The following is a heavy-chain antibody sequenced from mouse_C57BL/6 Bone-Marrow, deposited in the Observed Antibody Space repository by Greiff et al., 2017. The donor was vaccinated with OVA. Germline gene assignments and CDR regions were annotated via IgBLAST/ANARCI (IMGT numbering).Heavy chain of an antibody. CDR2: IYPGDGDT. J-gene: IGHJ4*01. CDR3: AWYGNYENPAMDY. CDR1: GYAFSSSW. Sequence: QVQLKESGPELVKPGASVKISCKASGYAFSSSWMNWVKQRPGKGLEWIGRIYPGDGDTNYNGKFKGQATLTADKSSSTAYMQLSSLTSEDSAVYFCAWYGNYENPAMDYWGQGTSVTVSS. V-gene: IGHV1-82*01. D-gene: IGHD2-10*02.